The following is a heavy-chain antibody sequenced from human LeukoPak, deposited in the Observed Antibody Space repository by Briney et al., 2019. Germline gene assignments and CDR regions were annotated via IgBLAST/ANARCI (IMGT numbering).Heavy chain of an antibody. D-gene: IGHD2-15*01. CDR2: IYHSGST. J-gene: IGHJ4*02. CDR3: ARGGSGYSDY. Sequence: PSETLSLTCTVSGGSISSSSYYWGWIRQPPGKGLEWIGSIYHSGSTYYNLSLKSRVTISVDTSKNQFSLKLSSVTAADTAVYYCARGGSGYSDYWGQGTLVTVSS. V-gene: IGHV4-39*07. CDR1: GGSISSSSYY.